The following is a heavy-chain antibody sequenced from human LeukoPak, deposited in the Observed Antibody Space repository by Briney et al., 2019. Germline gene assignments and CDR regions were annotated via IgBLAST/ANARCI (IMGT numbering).Heavy chain of an antibody. J-gene: IGHJ4*02. Sequence: PGGSLRLSCVASGFTFSSYSMNWVRQAPGKGLEWVSYISSSSSTIYYADSVKGRFTISRDNAKNSLYLQMNSLRAEDTAVYYCARPECSGGSCYSLSWGQGTLVTVSS. V-gene: IGHV3-48*01. CDR3: ARPECSGGSCYSLS. CDR1: GFTFSSYS. D-gene: IGHD2-15*01. CDR2: ISSSSSTI.